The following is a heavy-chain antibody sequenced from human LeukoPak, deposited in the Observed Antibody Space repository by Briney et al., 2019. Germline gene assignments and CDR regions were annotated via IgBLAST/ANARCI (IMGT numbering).Heavy chain of an antibody. CDR3: AKDHWNDGSGSYYQR. CDR2: ISGSGGST. D-gene: IGHD3-10*01. V-gene: IGHV3-23*01. Sequence: GGSLRLSCAASGFTFSIYAMSWVRQAPGKGLEWVSTISGSGGSTYYADSVKGRFTISRDNSKNTLYLQMNSLRAEDTAIYYCAKDHWNDGSGSYYQRWGQGTLVTVSS. J-gene: IGHJ4*02. CDR1: GFTFSIYA.